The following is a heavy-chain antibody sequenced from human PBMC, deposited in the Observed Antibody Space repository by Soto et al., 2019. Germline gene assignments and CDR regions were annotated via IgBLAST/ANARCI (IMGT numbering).Heavy chain of an antibody. Sequence: QVQLQESGPGLVKPSGTLSLTCAVSGGSISSSHWWTWVRQSPGKGLEYIGEISHSGTSNSNPSLKSRVTLSVDKSKNHFSLTLTSVTASDTADYYRARVVLTITRGAFDAWGQGTLVIVSS. D-gene: IGHD3-9*01. V-gene: IGHV4-4*02. CDR3: ARVVLTITRGAFDA. CDR1: GGSISSSHW. CDR2: ISHSGTS. J-gene: IGHJ3*01.